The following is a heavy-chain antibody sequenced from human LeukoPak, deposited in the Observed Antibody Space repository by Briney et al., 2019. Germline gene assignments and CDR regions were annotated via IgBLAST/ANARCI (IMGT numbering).Heavy chain of an antibody. J-gene: IGHJ3*02. V-gene: IGHV3-23*01. Sequence: GGSLRLSCGASGFTFSSYGMTWVRQAPGKGLEWVSAISGSGGSTYYADSVKGRFTISRDNAKNSLYLQMNSLRAEDTAVYYCARDQALYYYDSSGPNAFDIWGQGTMVTVSS. CDR2: ISGSGGST. D-gene: IGHD3-22*01. CDR3: ARDQALYYYDSSGPNAFDI. CDR1: GFTFSSYG.